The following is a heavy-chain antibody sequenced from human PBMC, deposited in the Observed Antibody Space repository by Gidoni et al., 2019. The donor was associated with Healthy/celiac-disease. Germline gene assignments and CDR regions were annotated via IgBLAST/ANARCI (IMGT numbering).Heavy chain of an antibody. D-gene: IGHD4-17*01. CDR3: ARVGATTVTTFDY. CDR2: SYRSGST. V-gene: IGHV4-30-2*01. J-gene: IGHJ4*02. CDR1: GGSISSGGYS. Sequence: QLQLQESGSGLVKPSQTLSLTCAVSGGSISSGGYSWSWLRPPPGKGLEWIGDSYRSGSTYYNPSLKSRVTISVDRSKNQFSLKLSSVTAADTAVYYCARVGATTVTTFDYWGQGTLVTVSS.